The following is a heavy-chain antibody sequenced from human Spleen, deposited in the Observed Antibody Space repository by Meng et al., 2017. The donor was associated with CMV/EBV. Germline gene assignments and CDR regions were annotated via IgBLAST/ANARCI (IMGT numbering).Heavy chain of an antibody. CDR2: MNPNSGNT. V-gene: IGHV1-8*01. Sequence: ASVKVSCKASGYTFTSYDINWVRQATGQGLEWMGWMNPNSGNTGYAQKFQGRVTMTRNTSISTAYMELSSLRVEDTAVYYCAREGDSSSNGRSRFDYWGQGTLVTVSS. CDR1: GYTFTSYD. J-gene: IGHJ4*02. D-gene: IGHD6-6*01. CDR3: AREGDSSSNGRSRFDY.